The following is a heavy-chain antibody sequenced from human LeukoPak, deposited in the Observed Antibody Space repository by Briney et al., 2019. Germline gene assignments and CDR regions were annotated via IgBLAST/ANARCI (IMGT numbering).Heavy chain of an antibody. CDR2: IYYSGST. CDR1: GGSFSGYY. D-gene: IGHD1-1*01. J-gene: IGHJ5*02. CDR3: ARPVPSRLGWFDP. V-gene: IGHV4-34*01. Sequence: SETLSLTCAVYGGSFSGYYWSWIRQPPGKGLEWIGTIYYSGSTYYNPSLKSRVTISVDTSKNQFSLKLSSVTAADTAVYYCARPVPSRLGWFDPWGQGTLVTVSS.